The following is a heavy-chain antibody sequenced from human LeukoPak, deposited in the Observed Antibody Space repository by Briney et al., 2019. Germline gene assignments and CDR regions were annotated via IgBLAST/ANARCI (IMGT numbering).Heavy chain of an antibody. Sequence: GGSLRLSCAASGFTFSSYGMHWVRQALGKGLERVAFIQYDGSDKYYADSVKGRFTISRDNSKNTMYLQMNSLRAEDTAVYYCRDPFDYWGQGTLVTVSS. CDR2: IQYDGSDK. V-gene: IGHV3-30*02. CDR1: GFTFSSYG. J-gene: IGHJ4*02. CDR3: RDPFDY.